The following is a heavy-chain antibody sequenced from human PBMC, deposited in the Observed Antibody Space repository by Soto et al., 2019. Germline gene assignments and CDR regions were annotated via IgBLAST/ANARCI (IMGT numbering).Heavy chain of an antibody. V-gene: IGHV1-18*01. CDR2: ISAYNGNT. CDR3: ARSYDFWSGYYAPFDY. J-gene: IGHJ4*02. Sequence: GXSVKVSFKASGYTFTSYGISWVRQAPVQGLEWMGWISAYNGNTNYAQKLQGRVTMTTDTSTSTAYMELRSLRSDDTAVYYCARSYDFWSGYYAPFDYWGQGTLVTVYS. CDR1: GYTFTSYG. D-gene: IGHD3-3*01.